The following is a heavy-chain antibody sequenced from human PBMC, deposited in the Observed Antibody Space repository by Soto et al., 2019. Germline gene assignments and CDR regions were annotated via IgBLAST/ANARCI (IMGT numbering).Heavy chain of an antibody. D-gene: IGHD2-21*01. Sequence: QVQLVESGGDLVKPGGSLRLACAAAGFSFSDSYMSWVRQAPGKGLEWLSYISGGSSYTNYADSVQGRFTISRDNAKGSLYLEMNRLRADDTAVYYCAKTIVAASGYYFDHWGQGKLVTVSS. CDR3: AKTIVAASGYYFDH. CDR1: GFSFSDSY. CDR2: ISGGSSYT. J-gene: IGHJ4*02. V-gene: IGHV3-11*06.